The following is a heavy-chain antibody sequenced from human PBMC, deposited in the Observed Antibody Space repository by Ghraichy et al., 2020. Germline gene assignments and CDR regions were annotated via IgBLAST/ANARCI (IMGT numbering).Heavy chain of an antibody. J-gene: IGHJ4*02. Sequence: SETLSLTCNVSGASITTNNYYWGWIRQPPGKGLEWIGSVDFSGTTYYKPSPRGRVTISADTSKNLFTLKLTSVTAPDTATYYCASRSNGWPRIVDYWGQGTLVTVSS. CDR1: GASITTNNYY. CDR3: ASRSNGWPRIVDY. CDR2: VDFSGTT. V-gene: IGHV4-39*01. D-gene: IGHD5-24*01.